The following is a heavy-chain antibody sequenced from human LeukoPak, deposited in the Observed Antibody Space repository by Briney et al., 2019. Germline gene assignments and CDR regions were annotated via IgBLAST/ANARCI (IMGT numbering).Heavy chain of an antibody. V-gene: IGHV1-18*01. CDR3: ARVFSDSSGYYVY. CDR2: VSAYNGNT. J-gene: IGHJ4*02. Sequence: ASEKVSCKASGYTVTIYGISWVRQAPGPGLEWMGWVSAYNGNTNYAQKLQGRVTMTTDTSTSTAYMELRRLRSDDTAVYYCARVFSDSSGYYVYWGQGTLVTVSS. D-gene: IGHD3-22*01. CDR1: GYTVTIYG.